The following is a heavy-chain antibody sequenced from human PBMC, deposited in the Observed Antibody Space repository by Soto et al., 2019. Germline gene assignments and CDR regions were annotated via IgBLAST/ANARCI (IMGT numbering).Heavy chain of an antibody. V-gene: IGHV5-10-1*01. J-gene: IGHJ4*02. CDR2: IDPCDSYT. CDR3: ARARIATFDFYFEY. D-gene: IGHD1-26*01. CDR1: GYSLTSYW. Sequence: GEALKISCKGSGYSLTSYWIGWVRQMPGKGLEWLGRIDPCDSYTNYSPSFQGHVTIPADQCISTACLHWCNLKISHTPTYYCARARIATFDFYFEYWDQGTMVAASS.